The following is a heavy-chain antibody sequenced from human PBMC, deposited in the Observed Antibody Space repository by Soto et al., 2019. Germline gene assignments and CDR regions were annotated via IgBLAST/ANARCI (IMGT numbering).Heavy chain of an antibody. V-gene: IGHV4-31*03. J-gene: IGHJ4*02. Sequence: SETLSLTCTVSGGSISSGLYYCSWIRQHPGKGLEWIGYIYYSGSTYYNPSLKSRVTISVDTSKNQFSLKLSSVTAADTAVYYCERVYSSGWYFDYWGQGTLVTV. CDR2: IYYSGST. CDR3: ERVYSSGWYFDY. CDR1: GGSISSGLYY. D-gene: IGHD6-19*01.